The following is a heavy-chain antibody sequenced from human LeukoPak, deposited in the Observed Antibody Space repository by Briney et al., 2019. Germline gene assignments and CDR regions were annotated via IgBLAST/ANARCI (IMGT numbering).Heavy chain of an antibody. V-gene: IGHV4-30-2*01. D-gene: IGHD3-3*01. CDR1: GGSISSGGYY. Sequence: SETLSLTCTVSGGSISSGGYYWSRIRQPPGKGLEWIGYIYHSGSTYYNPSLKSRVTISVDRSKNQFSLKLSSVTAADTAVYYCARARFLEWLYYFDYWGQGTLVTVSS. J-gene: IGHJ4*02. CDR2: IYHSGST. CDR3: ARARFLEWLYYFDY.